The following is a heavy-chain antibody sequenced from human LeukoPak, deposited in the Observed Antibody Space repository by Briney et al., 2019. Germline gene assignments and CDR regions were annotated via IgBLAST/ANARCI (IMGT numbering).Heavy chain of an antibody. Sequence: ASVKVSCKASGYTFTGYYMHCVRQAPGQGLEWMGRINPNSGGTNYAQKFQGRVTMTRDTSISTAYMELSRLRSDDTAVYYCARSYGDYGNHYYYMDVWGKGTTVTVSS. CDR1: GYTFTGYY. V-gene: IGHV1-2*06. CDR3: ARSYGDYGNHYYYMDV. CDR2: INPNSGGT. J-gene: IGHJ6*03. D-gene: IGHD4-17*01.